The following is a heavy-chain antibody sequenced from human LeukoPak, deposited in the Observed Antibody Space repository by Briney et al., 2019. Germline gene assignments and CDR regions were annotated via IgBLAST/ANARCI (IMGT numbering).Heavy chain of an antibody. CDR1: GFIFSSYW. V-gene: IGHV3-7*05. J-gene: IGHJ4*02. Sequence: PGGSLRLSCAASGFIFSSYWMSWVRRAPGKGLGWVANIKEDGSEKNYVASVKGRFTISRDNAKNSLYLQMNRLRAEDTAVYYCARGGGRHVEYWGQGNLVTVSS. CDR2: IKEDGSEK. CDR3: ARGGGRHVEY. D-gene: IGHD2/OR15-2a*01.